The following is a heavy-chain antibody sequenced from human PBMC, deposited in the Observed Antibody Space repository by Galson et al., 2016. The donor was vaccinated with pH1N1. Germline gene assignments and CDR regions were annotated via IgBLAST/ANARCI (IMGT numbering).Heavy chain of an antibody. CDR2: IWFDGTEK. CDR1: GFNFGHHG. J-gene: IGHJ4*02. D-gene: IGHD3-3*02. V-gene: IGHV3-33*01. CDR3: ARGAIRISGMEIEHRGYFDY. Sequence: SLRLSCAASGFNFGHHGMHWVRQAPGEGLEWVAVIWFDGTEKYYGDAVQGRFTVSRDNSDNTVHLQMKSLRVEDTAVYYCARGAIRISGMEIEHRGYFDYWGQGTLVTVSS.